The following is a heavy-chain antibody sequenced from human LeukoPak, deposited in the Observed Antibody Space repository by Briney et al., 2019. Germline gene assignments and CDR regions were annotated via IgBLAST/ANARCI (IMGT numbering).Heavy chain of an antibody. V-gene: IGHV3-74*01. CDR3: AKDGEVYCGGDCSIGDY. Sequence: GGSLRLSCAASGFTFSSSWMHWVRQAPGKGLVWVSRISSDGSRTTYADSVKGRFTISRDNAKNTLYLQMNSLRPEDTAVYYCAKDGEVYCGGDCSIGDYWGQGTLVTVSS. CDR1: GFTFSSSW. J-gene: IGHJ4*02. D-gene: IGHD2-21*01. CDR2: ISSDGSRT.